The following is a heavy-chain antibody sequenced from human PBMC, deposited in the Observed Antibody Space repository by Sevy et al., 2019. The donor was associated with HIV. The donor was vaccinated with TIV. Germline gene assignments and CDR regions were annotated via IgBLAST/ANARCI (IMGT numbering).Heavy chain of an antibody. CDR1: GFMFRSYD. Sequence: GGSLRLSCAAPGFMFRSYDMNWVRQAPGKGLEWVSNITSSGRIIFYADSVKGRFTISRDNAKNSLFLQMNSLRDADTAVYFCARGDRGSLDSWGQGTLVTVSS. CDR2: ITSSGRII. D-gene: IGHD2-21*02. V-gene: IGHV3-48*02. CDR3: ARGDRGSLDS. J-gene: IGHJ4*02.